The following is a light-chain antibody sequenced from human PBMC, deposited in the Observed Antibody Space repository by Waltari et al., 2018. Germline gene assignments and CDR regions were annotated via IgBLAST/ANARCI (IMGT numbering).Light chain of an antibody. CDR3: QQYGTSPVT. V-gene: IGKV3-20*01. CDR2: GAS. J-gene: IGKJ4*01. CDR1: PSLNRKF. Sequence: EIVLTQSPGTLSLSPGETTPISCRASPSLNRKFLAWYQQRPGQTPRLLIYGASTRAIGTPDRFRGSGSGIDFTLTISRLQPDDFAVYYCQQYGTSPVTFGGGTKVEIK.